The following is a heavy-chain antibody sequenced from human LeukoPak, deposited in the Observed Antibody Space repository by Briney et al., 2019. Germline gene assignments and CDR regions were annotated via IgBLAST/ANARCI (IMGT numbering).Heavy chain of an antibody. CDR3: ARDVRIVVVPNQDAFDI. CDR2: INPNSGGT. V-gene: IGHV1-2*02. Sequence: ASVKVSCKASGYTFTGYYMHWVRQAPGQGLEWMGWINPNSGGTNYAQKFQGRVTMTRDTSISTAYMELSRLRSDDTAVYYCARDVRIVVVPNQDAFDIWGQGTMVTVSS. J-gene: IGHJ3*02. D-gene: IGHD2-2*01. CDR1: GYTFTGYY.